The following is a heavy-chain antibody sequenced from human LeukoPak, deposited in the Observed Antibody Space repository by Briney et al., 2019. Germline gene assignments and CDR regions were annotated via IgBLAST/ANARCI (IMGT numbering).Heavy chain of an antibody. D-gene: IGHD1-26*01. CDR2: IDPSDSYT. Sequence: GESLKISCKGSGYNFPIYWISWLRQMPGKGLEWLGRIDPSDSYTSYSPSFHGHVTISSDKSINSAYLQWSSLKASDSAMYYCARHAGIVGASDYWGQGALVTVSS. V-gene: IGHV5-10-1*01. CDR3: ARHAGIVGASDY. J-gene: IGHJ4*02. CDR1: GYNFPIYW.